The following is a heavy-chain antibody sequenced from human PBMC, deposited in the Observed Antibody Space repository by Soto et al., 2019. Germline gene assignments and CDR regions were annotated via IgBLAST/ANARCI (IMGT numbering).Heavy chain of an antibody. J-gene: IGHJ4*02. CDR1: GGSISSGDYY. CDR3: ARLGYCSGGSCCWEDY. D-gene: IGHD2-15*01. Sequence: QVQLQESGPGLVKPSQTLSLTCTVSGGSISSGDYYWSWIRQPPGKGLEWIGYIYYSGSTYYNPSLKSRVTIAVDTSKDQFSLKLSSVTAADTAVYYCARLGYCSGGSCCWEDYWGQGTLVTVSS. V-gene: IGHV4-30-4*01. CDR2: IYYSGST.